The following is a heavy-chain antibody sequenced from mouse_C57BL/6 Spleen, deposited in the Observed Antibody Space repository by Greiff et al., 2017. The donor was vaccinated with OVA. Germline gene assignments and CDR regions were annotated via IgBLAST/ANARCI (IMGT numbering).Heavy chain of an antibody. CDR1: GYSFTGYY. J-gene: IGHJ4*01. CDR3: ARGNYYAMYY. Sequence: EVQLQQSGPELVKPGASVKISCKASGYSFTGYYMNWVKQSPEKSLEWIGEINPSTGGTTYNQKFKAKATLTVDKSSSTAYMQLKSLTSEDSAVYYCARGNYYAMYYWGQGTSVTVSS. CDR2: INPSTGGT. V-gene: IGHV1-42*01. D-gene: IGHD2-1*01.